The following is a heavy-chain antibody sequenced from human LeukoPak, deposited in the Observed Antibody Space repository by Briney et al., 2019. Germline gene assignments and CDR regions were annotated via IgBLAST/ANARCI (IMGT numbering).Heavy chain of an antibody. CDR3: VRELRHTSGWGY. V-gene: IGHV3-74*01. CDR2: INSDGSST. Sequence: GGSLRLSCAASGFPFSSYWMHWVRQAPGKGLVGVSRINSDGSSTSYADSVKGRFTISRDNAENTLYLQMNSLRAEDTAVYYCVRELRHTSGWGYWGQGTLVTVSS. D-gene: IGHD6-19*01. J-gene: IGHJ4*02. CDR1: GFPFSSYW.